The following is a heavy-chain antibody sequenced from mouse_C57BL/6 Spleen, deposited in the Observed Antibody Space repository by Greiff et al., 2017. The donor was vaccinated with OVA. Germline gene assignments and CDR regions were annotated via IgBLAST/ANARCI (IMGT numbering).Heavy chain of an antibody. CDR2: IYPGSGST. J-gene: IGHJ3*01. V-gene: IGHV1-55*01. D-gene: IGHD1-3*01. CDR3: ARYNYWQFAV. Sequence: VQLQQPGAELVKPGASVKMSCKASGYTFTSYWINWVKQRHGQGLEWIGDIYPGSGSTNYNEKFKSKATLTVDTSSSTAYMELSSLTSEDSAVYYCARYNYWQFAVWGTGTLVTVSS. CDR1: GYTFTSYW.